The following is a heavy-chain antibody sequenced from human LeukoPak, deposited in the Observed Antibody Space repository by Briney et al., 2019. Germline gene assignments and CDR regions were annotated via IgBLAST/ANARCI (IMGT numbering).Heavy chain of an antibody. J-gene: IGHJ4*02. CDR2: IYYSGST. CDR1: GGSFSGYF. V-gene: IGHV4-34*01. Sequence: SETLSLTCAVYGGSFSGYFWSWVRQPPGKGLEWIGSIYYSGSTHYNPSLKSRVTISVDTSKNEFSLKLSSVTAADTAVYYCARNNTLMMYPRGGEDKGFDYWGQGTLVTVSS. CDR3: ARNNTLMMYPRGGEDKGFDY. D-gene: IGHD2-8*01.